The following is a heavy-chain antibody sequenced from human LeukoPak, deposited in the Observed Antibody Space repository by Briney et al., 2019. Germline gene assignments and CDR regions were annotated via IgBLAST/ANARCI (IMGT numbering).Heavy chain of an antibody. CDR3: ARHRYCSSTSCLAGMDV. CDR1: GYSFTNYW. Sequence: GESLKISCKGSGYSFTNYWITWVRQMPGKGLEWLGRIDPTDSYTNYSPSFQGHVTISADKSISTAYLQWSSLKASDTAMYYCARHRYCSSTSCLAGMDVWGQGTTVTVSS. V-gene: IGHV5-10-1*01. J-gene: IGHJ6*02. D-gene: IGHD2-2*01. CDR2: IDPTDSYT.